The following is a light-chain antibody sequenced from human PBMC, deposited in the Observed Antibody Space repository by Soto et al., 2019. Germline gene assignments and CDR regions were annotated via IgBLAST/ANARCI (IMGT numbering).Light chain of an antibody. CDR3: QQYHNWPPLT. CDR1: QSIRTK. J-gene: IGKJ4*01. V-gene: IGKV3D-15*01. Sequence: EIVMTQSPATLSVSPGERATLSCRASQSIRTKLAWYQHKPGQAPRLLIYGASTRATGITARFSGSGSGTEFTLTISSLQSEDFAVYYCQQYHNWPPLTFGGGTKVEIK. CDR2: GAS.